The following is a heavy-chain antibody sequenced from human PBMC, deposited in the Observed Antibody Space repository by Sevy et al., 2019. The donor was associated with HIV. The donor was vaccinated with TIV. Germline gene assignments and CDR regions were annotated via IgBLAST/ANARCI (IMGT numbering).Heavy chain of an antibody. CDR3: ARLILKYCSSTSCYEANWFDP. J-gene: IGHJ5*02. CDR1: GYTFTSYD. V-gene: IGHV1-8*01. Sequence: ASVKVSCKASGYTFTSYDINWVRQATGQGLEWMGWMNPNSGNTGYAQKFQGRVTMTRNTSISTAYMKLSSLRSEDTAVYYCARLILKYCSSTSCYEANWFDPWGQGTLVTVSS. CDR2: MNPNSGNT. D-gene: IGHD2-2*01.